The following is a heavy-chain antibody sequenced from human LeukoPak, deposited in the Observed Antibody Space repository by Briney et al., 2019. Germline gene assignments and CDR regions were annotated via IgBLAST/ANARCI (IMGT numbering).Heavy chain of an antibody. J-gene: IGHJ5*02. CDR2: IYHSGST. Sequence: SETLSLTCTVSGGSISSGGYYWSWIRQPPGKGLEWIGYIYHSGSTFYNPSLKSRVTISVDTSKNQFSLKLSSMTAADTAVYYCARDLGGKPSWGQGTLVTVSS. CDR1: GGSISSGGYY. V-gene: IGHV4-30-2*01. D-gene: IGHD3-16*01. CDR3: ARDLGGKPS.